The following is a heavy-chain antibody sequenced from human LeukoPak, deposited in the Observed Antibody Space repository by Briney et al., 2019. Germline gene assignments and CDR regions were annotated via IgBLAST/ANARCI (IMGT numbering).Heavy chain of an antibody. Sequence: GGSLRLSCAASGLTFSSHWMHWVRQAPGKGLVWVSRITNDGSSTTYADSVKGRFTISRDNAKNMLYLQVNSLRAEDTAVYYCAKSLSVGTMTAVDYWGQGTLVTVSS. V-gene: IGHV3-74*01. J-gene: IGHJ4*02. CDR3: AKSLSVGTMTAVDY. D-gene: IGHD2-21*02. CDR1: GLTFSSHW. CDR2: ITNDGSST.